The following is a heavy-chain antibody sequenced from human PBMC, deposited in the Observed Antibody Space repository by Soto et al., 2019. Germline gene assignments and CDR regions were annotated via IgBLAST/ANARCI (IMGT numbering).Heavy chain of an antibody. V-gene: IGHV4-59*01. CDR2: IYYTGST. CDR3: VRVREGVATIKNRAFWY. D-gene: IGHD5-12*01. Sequence: SETLSLTCTVSGGSISSYYWSWIRQPPGKGLEWIGYIYYTGSTNYNPSLKSRVTISADTSKSQFFLNLTSVTAADTAVYYCVRVREGVATIKNRAFWYWGQGILVT. CDR1: GGSISSYY. J-gene: IGHJ4*02.